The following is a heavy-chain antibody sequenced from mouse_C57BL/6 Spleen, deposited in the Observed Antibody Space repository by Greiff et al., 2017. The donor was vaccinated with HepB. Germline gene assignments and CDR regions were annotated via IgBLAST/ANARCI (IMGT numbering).Heavy chain of an antibody. J-gene: IGHJ2*01. CDR1: GYTFTSYW. D-gene: IGHD2-4*01. Sequence: QVQLQQPGAELVMPGASVKLSCKASGYTFTSYWMHWVKQRPGQGLEWIGEIDPSDSYTKYNPKLKGKSTLTVDKSSSTAYMQLSSLTSEDSAVYYCARCYDYDHFDDGGQGTTLTVSS. V-gene: IGHV1-69*01. CDR2: IDPSDSYT. CDR3: ARCYDYDHFDD.